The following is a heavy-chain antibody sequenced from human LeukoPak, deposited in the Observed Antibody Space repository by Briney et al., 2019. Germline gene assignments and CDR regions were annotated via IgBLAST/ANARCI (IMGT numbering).Heavy chain of an antibody. J-gene: IGHJ5*02. CDR2: INHSGST. D-gene: IGHD1-26*01. CDR3: ASTRSDWFDP. V-gene: IGHV4-34*01. CDR1: GGSFSGYY. Sequence: PSETLSLTCAVYGGSFSGYYWSWIRQPPGKGPEWIGEINHSGSTNYNPSLKSRVTISVDTSKNQFSLKLSSVTAADTAVYYCASTRSDWFDPWGQGTLVTVSS.